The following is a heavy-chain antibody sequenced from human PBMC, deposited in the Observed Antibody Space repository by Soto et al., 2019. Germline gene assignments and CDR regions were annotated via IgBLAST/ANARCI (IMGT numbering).Heavy chain of an antibody. CDR1: GGSIRNYY. V-gene: IGHV4-59*08. CDR3: AGGYDILTGYDLGAFDI. J-gene: IGHJ3*02. D-gene: IGHD3-9*01. CDR2: IYYSGST. Sequence: SETLSLTCTVFGGSIRNYYWSWVRQPPGKGLDWIGYIYYSGSTKYIPSLRSRVTLSVDTSQNQFSLKLSSVTAADTAVYYCAGGYDILTGYDLGAFDIWGQGTMVTVSS.